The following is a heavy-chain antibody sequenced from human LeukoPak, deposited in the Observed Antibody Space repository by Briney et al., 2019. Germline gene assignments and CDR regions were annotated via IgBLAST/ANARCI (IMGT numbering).Heavy chain of an antibody. CDR3: VAWGNSGNS. CDR1: GGSISSYY. Sequence: ETLSLTCTVSGGSISSYYWSWIRQPPAKGLEWVAHMNGDGSQIYYMDFVKGRFTISRDNAKSSLYLQVNGLRAEDTAVYYCVAWGNSGNSWGQGTMVIVSS. D-gene: IGHD1-26*01. J-gene: IGHJ3*01. V-gene: IGHV3-7*01. CDR2: MNGDGSQI.